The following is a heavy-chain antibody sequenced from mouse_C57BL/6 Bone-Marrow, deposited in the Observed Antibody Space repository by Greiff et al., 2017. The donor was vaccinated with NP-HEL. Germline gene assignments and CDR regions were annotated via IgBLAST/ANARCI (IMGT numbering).Heavy chain of an antibody. V-gene: IGHV1-4*01. CDR2: INPSSGYT. J-gene: IGHJ3*01. CDR3: ARSPPLLRPAWFAY. CDR1: GYTFTSYT. D-gene: IGHD1-2*01. Sequence: QVQLQQSGAELARPGASVKMSCKASGYTFTSYTMHWVKQRPGQGLEWIGYINPSSGYTKYIQKFKDKATLTADKSSSTAYMQLSSLTSEDSAVYYCARSPPLLRPAWFAYWGQGTLVTVSA.